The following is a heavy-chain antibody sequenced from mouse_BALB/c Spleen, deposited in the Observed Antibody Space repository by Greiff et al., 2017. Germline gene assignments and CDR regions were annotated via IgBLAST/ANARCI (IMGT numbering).Heavy chain of an antibody. J-gene: IGHJ4*01. CDR3: ARSRYYGSSYGMDY. CDR2: IYPGDGDT. V-gene: IGHV1-80*01. Sequence: QVQLQQSGAELVRPGSSVKISCKASGYAFSSYWMNWVKQRPGQGLEWIGQIYPGDGDTNYNGKFKGKATLTADKSSSTAYMQLSSLTSEDSAVYFCARSRYYGSSYGMDYWGQGTSVTVSS. CDR1: GYAFSSYW. D-gene: IGHD1-1*01.